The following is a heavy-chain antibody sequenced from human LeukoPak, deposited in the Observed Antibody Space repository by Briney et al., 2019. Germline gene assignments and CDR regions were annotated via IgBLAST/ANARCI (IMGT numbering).Heavy chain of an antibody. Sequence: ASVKVSCKASGYTFTSYDINWVRQAPGQGLEWMGWINPNSGGTNYAQKFQGRVTMTRDTSISTAYMELSRLRSDDTAVYYCARPGTKRWLQFGYWGQGTLVTVSS. D-gene: IGHD5-24*01. CDR3: ARPGTKRWLQFGY. CDR1: GYTFTSYD. J-gene: IGHJ4*02. CDR2: INPNSGGT. V-gene: IGHV1-2*02.